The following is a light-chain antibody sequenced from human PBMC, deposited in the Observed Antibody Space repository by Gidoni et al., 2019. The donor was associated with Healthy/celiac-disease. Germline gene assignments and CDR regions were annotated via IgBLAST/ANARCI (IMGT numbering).Light chain of an antibody. CDR2: QES. CDR1: KLGAKY. Sequence: SYELTQPPSVSVSPGQTASITCSGDKLGAKYACWYQQKPGQSPVLVIYQESKRPSGIHERFSGSNSGNTATLTISGTQAMDEADYYCQAWDSSTAAVCGGGTKLTVL. V-gene: IGLV3-1*01. J-gene: IGLJ2*01. CDR3: QAWDSSTAAV.